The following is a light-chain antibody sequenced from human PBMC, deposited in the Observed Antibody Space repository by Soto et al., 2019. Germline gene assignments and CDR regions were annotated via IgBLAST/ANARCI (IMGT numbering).Light chain of an antibody. CDR2: EGS. Sequence: QSALTQPASVSGSPGQSITISCTGTSSDVGSYNLVSWYQQHPGKAPKLMIYEGSKRPSGVSNRFSGSKSGNTASLTISGAQAEDEADYYCCSYAGSSSLGFGTGTKLTVL. CDR1: SSDVGSYNL. V-gene: IGLV2-23*01. J-gene: IGLJ1*01. CDR3: CSYAGSSSLG.